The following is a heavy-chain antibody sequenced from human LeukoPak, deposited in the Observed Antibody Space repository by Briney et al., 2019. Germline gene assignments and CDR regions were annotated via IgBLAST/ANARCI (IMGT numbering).Heavy chain of an antibody. J-gene: IGHJ2*01. CDR2: IRNKANSYTT. CDR1: GFTFSDHY. Sequence: GGSLRLSCAASGFTFSDHYMDWVRQAPGKGLEWVGRIRNKANSYTTTYAASVKGRFTISRDDSKNSLYLQMNSLRAEDTAVFYCARKSMPAAVTWYFDLWGRGTLVTVSS. CDR3: ARKSMPAAVTWYFDL. V-gene: IGHV3-72*01. D-gene: IGHD2-2*01.